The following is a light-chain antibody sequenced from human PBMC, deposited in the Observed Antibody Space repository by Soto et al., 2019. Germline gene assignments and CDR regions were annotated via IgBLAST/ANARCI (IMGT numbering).Light chain of an antibody. CDR2: DAS. CDR1: QSVSSY. J-gene: IGKJ4*01. V-gene: IGKV3-11*01. Sequence: EIVLTQSPATLSLSPGERATLSCRASQSVSSYLAWYQQQPGQAPRLLIYDASNSATGIPARFSGSGSGTDFTLTISSLEPEDFAVYYCQQRSNRPLTFGGGTKVEIK. CDR3: QQRSNRPLT.